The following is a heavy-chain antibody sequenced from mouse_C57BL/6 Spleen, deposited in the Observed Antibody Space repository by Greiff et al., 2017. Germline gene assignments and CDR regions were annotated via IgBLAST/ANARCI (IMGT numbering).Heavy chain of an antibody. CDR2: IYPGSGST. CDR3: ARFYGNYLAWFAY. CDR1: GYTFTSYW. J-gene: IGHJ3*01. Sequence: VQLQQPGAELVKPGASVKMSCKASGYTFTSYWITWVKQRPGQGLEWIGDIYPGSGSTNYNEKFKSKATLTVDTSSSTAYMQLSSLTSEDSAVYYCARFYGNYLAWFAYWGQGTLVTVSA. D-gene: IGHD2-1*01. V-gene: IGHV1-55*01.